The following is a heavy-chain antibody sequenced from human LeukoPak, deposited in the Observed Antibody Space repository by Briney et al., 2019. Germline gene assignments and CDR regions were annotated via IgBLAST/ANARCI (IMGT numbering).Heavy chain of an antibody. CDR2: IYYSGST. CDR3: ARYSHCSGGSCPPYYYYYMDV. D-gene: IGHD2-15*01. Sequence: SESLSLTCTVSVGSIIRYYWCWIRQPPGRGRGWIGYIYYSGSTNYNPSLKSRVTISVDTSKNQFSLKLSSVTAADTAVYYCARYSHCSGGSCPPYYYYYMDVWGKGTTVTVSS. J-gene: IGHJ6*03. CDR1: VGSIIRYY. V-gene: IGHV4-59*01.